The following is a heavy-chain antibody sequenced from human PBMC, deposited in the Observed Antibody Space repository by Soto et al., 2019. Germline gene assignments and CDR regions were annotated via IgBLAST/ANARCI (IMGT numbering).Heavy chain of an antibody. J-gene: IGHJ4*02. Sequence: QVQLVESGGGLVKPGGSLRLSCAASGFTFSDYYMSWIRQAPGKGLEWVSYISSSGSTIYYADSVKGRFTISRDNAKNSLHLQMNSLRAEDTAVYYGASTVYYCARGWRGWSGGRTVGYWGQGTLVTVSS. V-gene: IGHV3-11*01. CDR2: ISSSGSTI. D-gene: IGHD2-15*01. CDR1: GFTFSDYY. CDR3: ASTVYYCARGWRGWSGGRTVGY.